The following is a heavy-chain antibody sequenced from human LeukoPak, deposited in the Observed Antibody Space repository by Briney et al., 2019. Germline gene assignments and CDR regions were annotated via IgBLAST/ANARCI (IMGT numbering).Heavy chain of an antibody. J-gene: IGHJ4*02. Sequence: SETLSLTCTVSGGSISSGGYYWSWIRQYPGKGLEWIGYIYYSGSTYYNPSLKSRVTISVDTSKNQFSLKLSSVTAADTAVYYCAGGYSGYFDPRTEISDDYWGQGTLVTVSS. CDR1: GGSISSGGYY. CDR2: IYYSGST. D-gene: IGHD5-12*01. CDR3: AGGYSGYFDPRTEISDDY. V-gene: IGHV4-31*03.